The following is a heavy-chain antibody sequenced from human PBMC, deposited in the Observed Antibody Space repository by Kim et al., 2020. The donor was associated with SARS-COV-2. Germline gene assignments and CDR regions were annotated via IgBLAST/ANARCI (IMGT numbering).Heavy chain of an antibody. CDR3: SSSTVGAYFDY. Sequence: PYYADSLKGRFTISRDIPKEQLYLQMNSLRAEDTAVYYCSSSTVGAYFDYWGQGSLVTVSS. V-gene: IGHV3-53*01. J-gene: IGHJ4*02. D-gene: IGHD1-26*01. CDR2: P.